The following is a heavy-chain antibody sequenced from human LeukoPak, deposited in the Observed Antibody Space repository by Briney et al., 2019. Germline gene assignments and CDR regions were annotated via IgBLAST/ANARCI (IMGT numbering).Heavy chain of an antibody. V-gene: IGHV5-51*01. CDR2: IYPGDSDT. Sequence: GESLKISCVCFGYSFTNYWIGWVRQLPGKGVEWMGIIYPGDSDTRYNPSPQGQVTISAGKSIDTAYLQWSSLKASDTAIYYCARRGYNYGFGVDYWGQGTLVTVSS. CDR1: GYSFTNYW. CDR3: ARRGYNYGFGVDY. D-gene: IGHD5-18*01. J-gene: IGHJ4*02.